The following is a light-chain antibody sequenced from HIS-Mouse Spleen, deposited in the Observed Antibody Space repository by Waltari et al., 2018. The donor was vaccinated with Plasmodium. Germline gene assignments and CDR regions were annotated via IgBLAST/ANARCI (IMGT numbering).Light chain of an antibody. V-gene: IGLV3-10*01. Sequence: SYDLTQPPSVSVSPGQTARIPCSGDALPKKYAYRYQQKSGQAPVLVIYEDSKRPSGIPERFSGSSSGTMATLTISGAQVEDEADYYCYSTDSSGNHRVFGGGTKLTVL. CDR1: ALPKKY. CDR3: YSTDSSGNHRV. J-gene: IGLJ3*02. CDR2: EDS.